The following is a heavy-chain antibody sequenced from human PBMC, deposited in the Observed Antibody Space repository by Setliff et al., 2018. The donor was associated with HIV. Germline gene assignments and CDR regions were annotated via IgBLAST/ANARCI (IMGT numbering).Heavy chain of an antibody. D-gene: IGHD7-27*01. CDR1: GYSISNGYY. V-gene: IGHV4-61*05. CDR3: ARGSTVWAFAH. Sequence: SETLSLTCTVSGYSISNGYYWGWIRQSPGKGLQWIGYMYYSGGTTYNPSLKSQVAISADKSKNQFSMQLSSVTAADTAVYYCARGSTVWAFAHWGQGALVTVSS. CDR2: MYYSGGT. J-gene: IGHJ4*02.